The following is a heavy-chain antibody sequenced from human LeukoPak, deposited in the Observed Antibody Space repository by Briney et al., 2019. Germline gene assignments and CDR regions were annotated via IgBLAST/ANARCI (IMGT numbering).Heavy chain of an antibody. CDR3: ARGGTMVRGVRTTRAFDI. D-gene: IGHD3-10*01. CDR1: GGSISSSF. J-gene: IGHJ3*02. Sequence: SETLSLTCTVSGGSISSSFWSWIRQPPGKGLEWIGYIYYTGSTNYNPSLKSRVTISVDTSKNQFSLKLSSVTAADTAVYYCARGGTMVRGVRTTRAFDIWGQGTMVTVSS. V-gene: IGHV4-59*12. CDR2: IYYTGST.